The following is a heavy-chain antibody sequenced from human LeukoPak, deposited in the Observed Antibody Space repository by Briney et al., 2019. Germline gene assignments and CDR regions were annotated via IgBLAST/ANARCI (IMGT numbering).Heavy chain of an antibody. D-gene: IGHD4-17*01. CDR3: ASSSYGDYGYY. CDR2: INSDGSST. Sequence: GGSLRLSCAASGVTLSSYWMHWVRQAPGKGLVWVSHINSDGSSTTYADSVKGRFTISRDNAKNTLYLQMNSLRAEDTAVYYCASSSYGDYGYYWGQGTLVTVSS. J-gene: IGHJ4*02. CDR1: GVTLSSYW. V-gene: IGHV3-74*01.